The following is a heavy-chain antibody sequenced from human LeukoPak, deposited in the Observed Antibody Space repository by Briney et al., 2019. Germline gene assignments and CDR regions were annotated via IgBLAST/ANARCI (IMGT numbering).Heavy chain of an antibody. V-gene: IGHV3-30*03. CDR2: ISYDGSNK. CDR3: ARNPTYYDFWSGYSFDY. CDR1: GFTFSSYG. Sequence: PSGRSLRLSCAASGFTFSSYGMHWVRQAPGKGLEWVAVISYDGSNKYYADSVKGRFTISRDNSKNTLYLQMNSLRAEDTAVYYCARNPTYYDFWSGYSFDYWGQGTLVTVSS. J-gene: IGHJ4*02. D-gene: IGHD3-3*01.